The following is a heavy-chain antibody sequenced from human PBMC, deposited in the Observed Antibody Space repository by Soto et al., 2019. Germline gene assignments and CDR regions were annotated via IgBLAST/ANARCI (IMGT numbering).Heavy chain of an antibody. Sequence: GGSLRLSCAASGFTFSSYAMSWVRQAPGKGLEWVSAISGSGGSTYYADSVKGRLTISRDNSKNTLYLQMHSLRAEETAVYYCAKDHPRYCSGGSCPQFDYWGQGTLVTVSS. V-gene: IGHV3-23*01. CDR2: ISGSGGST. CDR3: AKDHPRYCSGGSCPQFDY. J-gene: IGHJ4*02. D-gene: IGHD2-15*01. CDR1: GFTFSSYA.